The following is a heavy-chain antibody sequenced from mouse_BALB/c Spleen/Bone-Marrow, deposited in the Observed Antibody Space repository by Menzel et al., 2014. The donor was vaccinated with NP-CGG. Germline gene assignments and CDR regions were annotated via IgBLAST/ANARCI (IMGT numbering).Heavy chain of an antibody. D-gene: IGHD1-1*01. CDR2: INSNGGST. J-gene: IGHJ2*01. V-gene: IGHV5-6-3*01. Sequence: EVMLVESGGGLVQPGGSLKLSCAASGFTFSSYGMSWVRQTPDKRLELVATINSNGGSTYYPDSVKGRFTISRDNAKNTLYLQKSSLKSEDTAMYYCARDGSSYEGNYFDYWGQGTTLTVSS. CDR3: ARDGSSYEGNYFDY. CDR1: GFTFSSYG.